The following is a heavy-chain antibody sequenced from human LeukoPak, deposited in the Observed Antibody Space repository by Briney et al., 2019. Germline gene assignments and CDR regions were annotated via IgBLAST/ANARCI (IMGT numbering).Heavy chain of an antibody. Sequence: ASVKVSCKASGYTFTRYGISWLRQAPGQGLEWMGRISAYNGDTNYAQKLQGRVTMTTDTSTSTAYMELRRPISDDTAVYYCARDIGYCSGGSCSPYCDYWGQGTLVTVSS. D-gene: IGHD2-15*01. CDR1: GYTFTRYG. CDR2: ISAYNGDT. J-gene: IGHJ4*02. V-gene: IGHV1-18*04. CDR3: ARDIGYCSGGSCSPYCDY.